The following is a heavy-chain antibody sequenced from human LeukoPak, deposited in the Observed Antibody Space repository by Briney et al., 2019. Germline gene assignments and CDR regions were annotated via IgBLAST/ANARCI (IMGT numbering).Heavy chain of an antibody. V-gene: IGHV4-59*01. CDR1: GGSISGYH. J-gene: IGHJ6*03. CDR2: IYYSGSS. CDR3: ARVPRSYYYYYYMDV. Sequence: SETLSLTCNVSGGSISGYHWSWIRQPPGKGLEWLGYIYYSGSSNYNPSLKSRVTISADTSKNQYSLKLSSVTAADTAVYYCARVPRSYYYYYYMDVWGKGTTVTVSS.